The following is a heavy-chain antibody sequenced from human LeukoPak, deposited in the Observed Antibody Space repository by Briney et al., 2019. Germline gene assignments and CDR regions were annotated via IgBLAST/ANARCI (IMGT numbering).Heavy chain of an antibody. CDR1: GYSFTSYW. Sequence: GESLKISCKGSGYSFTSYWIGWVRQMPGKGLEWMGIIYSGDSDTRYSPSFQGQVTISADKSISTAYLQWSSLKASDTAMYYCARGRLPYDSSGYCSFDYWGQGTLVTVSS. CDR3: ARGRLPYDSSGYCSFDY. J-gene: IGHJ4*02. D-gene: IGHD3-22*01. CDR2: IYSGDSDT. V-gene: IGHV5-51*01.